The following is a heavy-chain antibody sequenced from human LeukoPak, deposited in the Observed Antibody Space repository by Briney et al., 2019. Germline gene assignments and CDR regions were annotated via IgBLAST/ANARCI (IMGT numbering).Heavy chain of an antibody. V-gene: IGHV4-4*07. CDR2: IYTSGST. J-gene: IGHJ4*02. Sequence: SETLSLTCTVSGGSISSYYWSWIRQPAGKGLEWIGRIYTSGSTNYNPSLKSRVTISVDTSKNQFSLKLSSVTAADTAVYYCASQRWLQFDFDYWGQGTLVTVSS. CDR3: ASQRWLQFDFDY. CDR1: GGSISSYY. D-gene: IGHD5-24*01.